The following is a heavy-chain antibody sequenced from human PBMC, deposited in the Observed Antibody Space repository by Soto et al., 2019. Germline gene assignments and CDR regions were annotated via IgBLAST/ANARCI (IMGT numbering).Heavy chain of an antibody. Sequence: PSETLSLTCTVSGGSISSYYWSWIRQPPGKGLEWIGYIYYSGSANYNPSLKSRVTISVDTSQNQFSLKLSSVTAADTAVYYCAGRTSLTSVEIFSGGLSGYNWVDPWGRGTLVTVSS. CDR1: GGSISSYY. CDR3: AGRTSLTSVEIFSGGLSGYNWVDP. V-gene: IGHV4-59*08. CDR2: IYYSGSA. D-gene: IGHD3-3*01. J-gene: IGHJ5*01.